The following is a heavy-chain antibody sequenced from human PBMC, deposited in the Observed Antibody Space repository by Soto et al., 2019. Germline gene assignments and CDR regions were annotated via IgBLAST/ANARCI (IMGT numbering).Heavy chain of an antibody. Sequence: PSETLSLTCTVSGGSIRSYCWTWIRQPPGEGLERIGCIYNSGSTNYNPSLKSRVAISVDKSKNQFSLKLSSVTAADTAVYYCARDLYSGYDSAYYGMDVWGQGTTVTVSS. D-gene: IGHD5-12*01. V-gene: IGHV4-59*12. CDR2: IYNSGST. CDR1: GGSIRSYC. J-gene: IGHJ6*02. CDR3: ARDLYSGYDSAYYGMDV.